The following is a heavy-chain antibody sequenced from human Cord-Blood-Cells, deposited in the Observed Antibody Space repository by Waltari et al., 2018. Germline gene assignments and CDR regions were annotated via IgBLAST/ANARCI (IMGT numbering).Heavy chain of an antibody. CDR3: ARGIAAAAFDY. CDR1: GVPFSSYA. J-gene: IGHJ4*02. D-gene: IGHD6-13*01. V-gene: IGHV1-69*10. CDR2: IIPILGIA. Sequence: QVQLVQSGAEVQKPGSSVKVSCTASGVPFSSYAISWVRPAPGQGLEWMGGIIPILGIANYAQKFQGRVTITADKSTSTAYMELSSLRSEDTAVYYCARGIAAAAFDYWGQGTLVTVSS.